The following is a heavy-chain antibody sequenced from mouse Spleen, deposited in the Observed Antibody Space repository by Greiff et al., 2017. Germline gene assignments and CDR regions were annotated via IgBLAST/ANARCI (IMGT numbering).Heavy chain of an antibody. D-gene: IGHD3-1*01. Sequence: VQLQQSGPELVKPGASVKISCKASGYSFTGYYMNWVKQSPEKSLEWIGEINPSTGGTTYNQKFKAKATLTVDKSSSTAYMQLKSLTSEDSAVYYCARSGTFSWFAYWGQGTLVTVSA. CDR1: GYSFTGYY. V-gene: IGHV1-42*01. CDR3: ARSGTFSWFAY. CDR2: INPSTGGT. J-gene: IGHJ3*01.